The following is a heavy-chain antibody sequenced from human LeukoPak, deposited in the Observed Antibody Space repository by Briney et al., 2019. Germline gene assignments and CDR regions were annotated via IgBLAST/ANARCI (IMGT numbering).Heavy chain of an antibody. V-gene: IGHV4-4*07. CDR1: GGSISSYY. D-gene: IGHD3-10*01. Sequence: PSETLSLTCTVSGGSISSYYWSWIRQPAGKGLEWIGRIYTSGSTNYNPSLKSRVTMSVDTSKNQFSLKLSSVTAADTAVYYCARGTSYYGSGSYLGYWGQGTLVTVSS. J-gene: IGHJ4*02. CDR3: ARGTSYYGSGSYLGY. CDR2: IYTSGST.